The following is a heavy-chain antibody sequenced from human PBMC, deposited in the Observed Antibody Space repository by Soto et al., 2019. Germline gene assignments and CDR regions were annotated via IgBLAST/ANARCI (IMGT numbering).Heavy chain of an antibody. CDR1: GFTFGHFA. V-gene: IGHV3-23*01. CDR3: AKPEEVVRGFDF. CDR2: VSGTGGAA. Sequence: GGSLRLSCAASGFTFGHFAMSWVRQAPGKGLEWVAAVSGTGGAAYYADSVKGRFTISRDNSRNTLFLQMNSLRVDDTAIYYCAKPEEVVRGFDFWGLGTLVTVSS. D-gene: IGHD6-6*01. J-gene: IGHJ4*02.